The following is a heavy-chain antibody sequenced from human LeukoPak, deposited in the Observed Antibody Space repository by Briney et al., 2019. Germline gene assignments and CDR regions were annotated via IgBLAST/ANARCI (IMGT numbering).Heavy chain of an antibody. D-gene: IGHD3-22*01. CDR2: IRSDGNNK. Sequence: GGSLRLSCAASGFTFSSSGMHWVRQAPGKGLEWVAFIRSDGNNKQYVDSVKGRFTISRDDSKNTLYLQMNSLRAEDTAVYYCAKTLRETGGYYAADYWGQGTLVTVST. V-gene: IGHV3-30*02. CDR1: GFTFSSSG. J-gene: IGHJ4*02. CDR3: AKTLRETGGYYAADY.